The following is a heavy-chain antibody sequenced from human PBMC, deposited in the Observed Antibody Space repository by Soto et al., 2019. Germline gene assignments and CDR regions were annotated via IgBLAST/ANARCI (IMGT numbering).Heavy chain of an antibody. CDR1: GYTFTGYY. V-gene: IGHV1-2*04. J-gene: IGHJ4*01. D-gene: IGHD1-1*01. CDR2: INPNSGGT. Sequence: ASVKVSCKASGYTFTGYYMHWVLQAPGQGLEWMGWINPNSGGTNYAQKFQGWVTMTRDTSISTAYMELSRLRSDDTAVYYCAKERIRNPFDYWGQGTLVTVSS. CDR3: AKERIRNPFDY.